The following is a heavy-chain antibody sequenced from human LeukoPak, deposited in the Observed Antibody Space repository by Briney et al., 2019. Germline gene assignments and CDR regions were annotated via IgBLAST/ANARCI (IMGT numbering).Heavy chain of an antibody. CDR3: ASGTYDSSGYGDAFDI. CDR1: GGSLSSYY. J-gene: IGHJ3*02. CDR2: IYYSGST. Sequence: PSETLSLTCTVSGGSLSSYYWSWVRQPPGKGLEWVGYIYYSGSTNYNPSLKSRVTISVETSTNKFSLKLRSVTAAHTAVYYCASGTYDSSGYGDAFDIWGQGTMVTVSS. D-gene: IGHD3-22*01. V-gene: IGHV4-59*08.